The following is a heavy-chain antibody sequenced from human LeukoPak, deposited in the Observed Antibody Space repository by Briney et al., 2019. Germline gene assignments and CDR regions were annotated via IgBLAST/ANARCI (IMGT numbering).Heavy chain of an antibody. J-gene: IGHJ4*02. Sequence: SVKASCKASGGTFSSYAISWVRQAPGQGLEWMGRIIPIFGTANYAQKFQGRVTITTDESTSTAYMELSSLRSEDTSVYYCARVEDCTKGVCTTYDLWGQGTLVTVSP. CDR1: GGTFSSYA. V-gene: IGHV1-69*05. D-gene: IGHD2-8*01. CDR3: ARVEDCTKGVCTTYDL. CDR2: IIPIFGTA.